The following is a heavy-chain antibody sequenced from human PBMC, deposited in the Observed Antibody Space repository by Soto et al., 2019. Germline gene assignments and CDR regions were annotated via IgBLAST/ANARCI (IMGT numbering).Heavy chain of an antibody. V-gene: IGHV1-18*03. Sequence: QVQLVQSGAEVKKPGASLKVSCKASGYTFSTYGISWVRQAPGQGLEWMGWISAYHGHTNYAQKFLGRVAMTTDTSTSTAYMDLRSLRDDDMAVYYCARDYYDSSRAFDIWGQGTMVTVSS. D-gene: IGHD3-22*01. J-gene: IGHJ3*02. CDR1: GYTFSTYG. CDR3: ARDYYDSSRAFDI. CDR2: ISAYHGHT.